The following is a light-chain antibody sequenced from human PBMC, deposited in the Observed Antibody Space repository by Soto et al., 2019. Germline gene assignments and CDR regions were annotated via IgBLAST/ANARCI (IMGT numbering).Light chain of an antibody. CDR1: QTISSW. Sequence: EIQMPLSHAAVSEAGESVVKGKSGASQTISSWLAWYQQKPGKAPKLLIYKASTLKIWFPSRFSGSGSGTEFTLTFSSLQPDDVASYYCQHYHSYSEAFGQGTKLDIK. J-gene: IGKJ1*01. CDR2: KAS. V-gene: IGKV1-5*03. CDR3: QHYHSYSEA.